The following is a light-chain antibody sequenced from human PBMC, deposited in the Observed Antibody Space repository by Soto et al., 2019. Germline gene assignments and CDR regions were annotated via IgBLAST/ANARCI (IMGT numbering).Light chain of an antibody. CDR1: SSNIGAGYD. J-gene: IGLJ1*01. CDR2: GNS. V-gene: IGLV1-40*01. CDR3: QSYDSSLSGSRGV. Sequence: QSVLTQPPSVSGAPGQRVTISCTGSSSNIGAGYDVHWYQQLPGTAPKLLIYGNSNRPSGVPDRFSGSKSGTSASLAITGLQAEDEADYYYQSYDSSLSGSRGVFGTGTKVTVL.